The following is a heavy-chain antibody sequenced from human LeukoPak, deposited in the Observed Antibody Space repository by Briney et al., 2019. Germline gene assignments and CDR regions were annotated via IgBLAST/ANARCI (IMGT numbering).Heavy chain of an antibody. V-gene: IGHV3-15*01. CDR1: GFTFTDAW. CDR3: TTDAAGYNYGSLGH. Sequence: GGSLRLSCAASGFTFTDAWMSWVRQAPGKGLEWVGRIKSKSDGATTDYAAPVQGRFTISRDDSKNTLYLQLNSLKTEDTAVYYCTTDAAGYNYGSLGHWGQGTLVTVSS. J-gene: IGHJ4*02. D-gene: IGHD1-1*01. CDR2: IKSKSDGATT.